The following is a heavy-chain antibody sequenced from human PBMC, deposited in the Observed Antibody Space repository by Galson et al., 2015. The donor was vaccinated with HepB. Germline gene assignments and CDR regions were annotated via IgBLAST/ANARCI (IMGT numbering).Heavy chain of an antibody. J-gene: IGHJ6*02. CDR1: GFTFSSYD. Sequence: SLRLSCAASGFTFSSYDMHWVRQATGKGLEWVSAIGTAGDTYYPGSVKGRFTISRENAKNSLYLQMNSLRAGDTAVYYCARGYPRNGMDVWGQGTTVTVSS. CDR2: IGTAGDT. CDR3: ARGYPRNGMDV. V-gene: IGHV3-13*01. D-gene: IGHD1-14*01.